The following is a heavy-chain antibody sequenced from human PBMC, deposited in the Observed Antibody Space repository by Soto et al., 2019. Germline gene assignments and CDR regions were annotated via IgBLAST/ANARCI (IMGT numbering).Heavy chain of an antibody. CDR2: IIPIFGTA. CDR3: ARGDCISTSYYYHYYYGMDV. CDR1: GGTFSSYA. J-gene: IGHJ6*02. Sequence: QVQLVQSGAEVKKPGSSVKVSCKASGGTFSSYAISWVRQAPGQGLEWMGGIIPIFGTANYAQKFQGRVTSTADESMSIAYMELSSLRCEDTAVYYCARGDCISTSYYYHYYYGMDVWGQGTTVTVSS. D-gene: IGHD2-2*01. V-gene: IGHV1-69*12.